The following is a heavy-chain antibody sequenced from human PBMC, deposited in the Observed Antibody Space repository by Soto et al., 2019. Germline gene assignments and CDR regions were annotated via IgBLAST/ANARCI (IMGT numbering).Heavy chain of an antibody. CDR1: GGSFSGYY. CDR3: ARDRLRGNYYYYGMDV. V-gene: IGHV4-34*01. D-gene: IGHD3-16*01. J-gene: IGHJ6*02. CDR2: INHSGST. Sequence: SETLSLTCAVYGGSFSGYYWSWIRQPPGKGLERIGEINHSGSTNYNPSLKSRVTISVDTSKNQFSLKLSSVTAADTAVYYCARDRLRGNYYYYGMDVWGQGTTVTVSS.